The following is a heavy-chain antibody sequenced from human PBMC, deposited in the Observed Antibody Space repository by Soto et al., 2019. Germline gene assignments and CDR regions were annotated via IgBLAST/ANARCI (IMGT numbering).Heavy chain of an antibody. CDR3: ARPNRGGGKYYYDSRPLGYFDL. V-gene: IGHV4-39*01. J-gene: IGHJ2*01. D-gene: IGHD3-22*01. CDR2: IYYSGST. CDR1: GGSISSSSYY. Sequence: QLQLQESGPGLVKPSETLSLTCTVSGGSISSSSYYWGWIRQPPGKGLEWIGSIYYSGSTYYNPSLKSRVTISVDTSKNQFSLKLSSVTAADTAVYYCARPNRGGGKYYYDSRPLGYFDLWGRGTLVTVSS.